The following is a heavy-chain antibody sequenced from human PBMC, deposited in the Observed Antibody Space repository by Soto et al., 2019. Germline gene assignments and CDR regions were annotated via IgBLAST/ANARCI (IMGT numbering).Heavy chain of an antibody. V-gene: IGHV1-18*01. Sequence: VASVKVSCKASGYTFTSYGISWVRQAPGQGLEWMGWISAYNGNTNYAQKLQGRVTMTTDTSTSTAYMELRSLRSDDTAVYYCARRGYLFGYYYMDVWGKGTTVTVSS. CDR3: ARRGYLFGYYYMDV. D-gene: IGHD3-22*01. CDR1: GYTFTSYG. J-gene: IGHJ6*03. CDR2: ISAYNGNT.